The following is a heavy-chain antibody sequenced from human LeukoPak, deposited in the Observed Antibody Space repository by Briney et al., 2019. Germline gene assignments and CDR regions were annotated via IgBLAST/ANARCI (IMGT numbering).Heavy chain of an antibody. CDR1: GYSFTSYW. Sequence: GESLKISCKGSGYSFTSYWIGWVRQMPGKGLEWMGIIFPGDSDTRYSPSFQGQVIISADKSISTAYLQWNSLKASDTAMYYCARPVGSGWYYFDYWGQGTLVTVSS. D-gene: IGHD6-19*01. V-gene: IGHV5-51*01. CDR2: IFPGDSDT. J-gene: IGHJ4*02. CDR3: ARPVGSGWYYFDY.